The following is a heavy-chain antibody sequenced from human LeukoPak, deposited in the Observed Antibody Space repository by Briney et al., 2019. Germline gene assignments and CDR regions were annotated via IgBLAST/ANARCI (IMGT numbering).Heavy chain of an antibody. CDR2: IIPILGIA. CDR1: GGTFSSYT. V-gene: IGHV1-69*02. J-gene: IGHJ6*02. D-gene: IGHD3-22*01. Sequence: GSSVKVSYKASGGTFSSYTISWVRQAPGQGLEWMGRIIPILGIANYAQKFQGRVTITADKSTSTAYMELSSLRSEDTAVYYCARGSSGSDYYYYAMDVWGQGTTVTVSS. CDR3: ARGSSGSDYYYYAMDV.